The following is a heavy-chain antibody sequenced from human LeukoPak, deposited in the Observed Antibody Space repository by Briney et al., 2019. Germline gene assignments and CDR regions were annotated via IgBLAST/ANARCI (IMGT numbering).Heavy chain of an antibody. D-gene: IGHD3-10*01. CDR2: ISSSSSYI. CDR1: GFTFSSYS. Sequence: PGGSLRLSCAASGFTFSSYSMNWVRQAPGKGLEWVSSISSSSSYIYYADSVKGRFTISRDNAKNSLYLQMNSLRAEDTAVYYCAKEELASGTVYFDYWGQGTLVTVSS. V-gene: IGHV3-21*04. CDR3: AKEELASGTVYFDY. J-gene: IGHJ4*02.